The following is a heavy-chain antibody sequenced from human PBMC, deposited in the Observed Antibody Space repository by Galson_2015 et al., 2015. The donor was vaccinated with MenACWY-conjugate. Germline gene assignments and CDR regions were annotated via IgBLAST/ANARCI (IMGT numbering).Heavy chain of an antibody. J-gene: IGHJ4*02. CDR3: SSDVVLTGYYLADLIDF. CDR2: IRSKTGGGTT. V-gene: IGHV3-15*01. D-gene: IGHD3-9*01. Sequence: SLRLSCAASGFTFCNAWMSWVRQAPGKGLEWVGRIRSKTGGGTTDYAAPVKGRFTISRDDSKNTLYLQMNSLKTEDTAVYYCSSDVVLTGYYLADLIDFWGQGTLVTVSS. CDR1: GFTFCNAW.